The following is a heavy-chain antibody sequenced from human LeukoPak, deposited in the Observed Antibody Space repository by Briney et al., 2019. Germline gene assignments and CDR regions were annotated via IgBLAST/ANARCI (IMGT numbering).Heavy chain of an antibody. CDR2: VSYDGSYK. J-gene: IGHJ4*02. V-gene: IGHV3-30*18. D-gene: IGHD3-10*01. Sequence: PGGSLRLSCAASGFTFTMYGMHWVRQAPGKGLEWVALVSYDGSYKSYAASVKSRFTTSRDTSRNTLYLQMNSLRAEDTAVYYCAKDLRVYSSSGGPYVDSWGQGTLVTVSS. CDR3: AKDLRVYSSSGGPYVDS. CDR1: GFTFTMYG.